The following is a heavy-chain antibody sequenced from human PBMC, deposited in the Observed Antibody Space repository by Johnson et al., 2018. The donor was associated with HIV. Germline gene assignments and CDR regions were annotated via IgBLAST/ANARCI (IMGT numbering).Heavy chain of an antibody. CDR1: GFTFSSYD. Sequence: VQLVESGGGLVQPGGSLRLSCAASGFTFSSYDMHWVRQATGKGLKWVSAIGTAGDTYFPGSVQGRFTIPRDNSKATLYLQMNSLRGEDTAVYYCARGPPPFARFGVAAKPNDAFDIWGQGTMVTVSS. J-gene: IGHJ3*02. CDR2: IGTAGDT. CDR3: ARGPPPFARFGVAAKPNDAFDI. D-gene: IGHD3-3*01. V-gene: IGHV3-13*01.